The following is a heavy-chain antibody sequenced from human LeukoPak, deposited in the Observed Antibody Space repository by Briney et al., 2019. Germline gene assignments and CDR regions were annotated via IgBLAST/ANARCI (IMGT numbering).Heavy chain of an antibody. J-gene: IGHJ4*02. CDR1: GFTFSSYS. CDR3: ARRAGAYSHPYDY. D-gene: IGHD4/OR15-4a*01. Sequence: LTGGSLRLSCAASGFTFSSYSMNWVRQAPGKGLEWVSFIYSDNTHYSDSVKGRFTISRDNSKNTLYLQMNSLRAEDTAVYYCARRAGAYSHPYDYWGQGTLVTVSS. CDR2: IYSDNT. V-gene: IGHV3-53*01.